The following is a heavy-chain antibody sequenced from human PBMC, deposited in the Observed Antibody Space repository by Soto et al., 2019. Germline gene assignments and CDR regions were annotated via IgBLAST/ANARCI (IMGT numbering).Heavy chain of an antibody. CDR1: GFTFSSYS. CDR3: ARANCSGGSCYAYYYYGMDV. V-gene: IGHV3-21*01. CDR2: ISGSSSYI. J-gene: IGHJ6*02. D-gene: IGHD2-15*01. Sequence: GGSLRLSCAASGFTFSSYSMNWVRQAPGKGLEWVSSISGSSSYIYYADSVKGRFTISRDNAKNSLYLQMNSLRAEDTAVYYCARANCSGGSCYAYYYYGMDVWGQGTTVTVSS.